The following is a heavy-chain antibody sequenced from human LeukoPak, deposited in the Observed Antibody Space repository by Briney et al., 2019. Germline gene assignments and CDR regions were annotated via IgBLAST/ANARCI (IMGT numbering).Heavy chain of an antibody. V-gene: IGHV1-24*01. CDR3: ATNLGIAVAGGAFDL. J-gene: IGHJ3*01. CDR2: FDPEDDKT. Sequence: ASVKVSCNVSSYSLTELSMHWVRQAPGKGLEWMGGFDPEDDKTIYAQRLQGRVTMTEDTSTDTAYMQLRSLISEDSAVYYCATNLGIAVAGGAFDLWGQGTVVTVSS. CDR1: SYSLTELS. D-gene: IGHD6-19*01.